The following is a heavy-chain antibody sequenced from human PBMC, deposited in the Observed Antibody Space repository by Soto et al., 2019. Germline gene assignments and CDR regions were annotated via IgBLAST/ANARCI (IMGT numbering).Heavy chain of an antibody. CDR3: ASGTFFGEFLH. V-gene: IGHV3-48*01. CDR2: ISSSGGTI. CDR1: GFTLSSYS. D-gene: IGHD3-10*01. Sequence: GSLRLSCAASGFTLSSYSMNWVRQAPGKGLEWISYISSSGGTIKYAGSVKGRSTISRDNAKNSLSLQINSLGAEDTAVYYCASGTFFGEFLHWGQGTLVTVSS. J-gene: IGHJ4*02.